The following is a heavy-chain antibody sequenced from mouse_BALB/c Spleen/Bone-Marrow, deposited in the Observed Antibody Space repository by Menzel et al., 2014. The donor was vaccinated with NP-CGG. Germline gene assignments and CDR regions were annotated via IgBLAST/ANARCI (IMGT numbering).Heavy chain of an antibody. CDR1: GFSLTDYG. Sequence: VKLVESGPGLAAPSQSLSITCTVSGFSLTDYGVSWIRQPPGKGLEWLGVIWGGGSTYYNSALKSRLSISKDNSKSQVFLKMNSLQTDDTAMYYCXXDGYYLFYWGQGTSVTVSS. J-gene: IGHJ4*01. V-gene: IGHV2-6-5*01. D-gene: IGHD2-3*01. CDR2: IWGGGST. CDR3: XXDGYYLFY.